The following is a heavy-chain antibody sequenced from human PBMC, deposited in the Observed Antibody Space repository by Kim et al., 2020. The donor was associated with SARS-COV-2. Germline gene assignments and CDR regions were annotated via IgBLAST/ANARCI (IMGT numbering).Heavy chain of an antibody. J-gene: IGHJ4*02. V-gene: IGHV3-48*03. CDR2: ISSSGSTI. CDR3: AKNRIGVATTFDY. Sequence: GGSLRLSCAASGFTFSSYEMNWVRQAPGKGLEWVSYISSSGSTIYYADSVKGRFTISRDNAKNSLYLQMNSLRAEDTATYYCAKNRIGVATTFDYWGRGTLVTVSS. D-gene: IGHD3-3*01. CDR1: GFTFSSYE.